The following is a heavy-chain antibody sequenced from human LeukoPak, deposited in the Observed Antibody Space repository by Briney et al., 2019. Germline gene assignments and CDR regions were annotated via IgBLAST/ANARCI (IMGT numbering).Heavy chain of an antibody. Sequence: SETLSLTCTVSGGSISSSYWSWIRQPAGKGLEWIGLIYTTGTTNYNPSLKSRVSLSLDTSKNQFSLKLRSVTAADTAVYFCARTLWQYYFDYWGQGTLVTVSS. CDR3: ARTLWQYYFDY. CDR1: GGSISSSY. V-gene: IGHV4-4*07. CDR2: IYTTGTT. J-gene: IGHJ4*02. D-gene: IGHD3-10*01.